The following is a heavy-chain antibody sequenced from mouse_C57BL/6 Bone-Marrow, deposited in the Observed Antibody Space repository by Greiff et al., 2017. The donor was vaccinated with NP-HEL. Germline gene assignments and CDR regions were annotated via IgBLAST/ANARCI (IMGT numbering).Heavy chain of an antibody. J-gene: IGHJ2*01. CDR1: GYTFTSYT. D-gene: IGHD2-4*01. CDR2: INPSSGYT. CDR3: ARSLDDYDLDY. Sequence: QVQLKESGAELARPGASVKMSCKASGYTFTSYTMHWVKQRPGQGLEWIGYINPSSGYTKYNQKFKDKATLTADKSSSTAYMQLSSLTSEDSAVYYCARSLDDYDLDYWGQGTTLTVSS. V-gene: IGHV1-4*01.